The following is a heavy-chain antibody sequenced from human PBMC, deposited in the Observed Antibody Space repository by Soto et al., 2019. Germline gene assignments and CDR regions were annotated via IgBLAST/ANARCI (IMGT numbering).Heavy chain of an antibody. CDR2: IYTSGST. CDR1: GGSISSYY. CDR3: ARDMGRYCSSTSCYQYGMDV. J-gene: IGHJ6*02. Sequence: KTSETLSLTCTVSGGSISSYYWSWIRQPAGKGLEWIGRIYTSGSTNYNPSLKSRVTMSVDTSKNQFSLKLSSVTAADTAVYYCARDMGRYCSSTSCYQYGMDVWGQGTTVTVS. D-gene: IGHD2-2*01. V-gene: IGHV4-4*07.